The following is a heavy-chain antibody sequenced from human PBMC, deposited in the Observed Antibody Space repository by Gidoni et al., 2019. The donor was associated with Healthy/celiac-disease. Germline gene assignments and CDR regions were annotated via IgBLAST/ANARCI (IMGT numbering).Heavy chain of an antibody. Sequence: EVQLLESGGGLVQPGGSLGLSCAASGFPFSTYAMSWVRQAPGKGLELVSAISGSGGSTYYADSVKGRFTISRDNSKNTLYLQMNSLRAEDTAVYYCANGPAYYYDSSGYADYWGQGTLVTVSS. J-gene: IGHJ4*02. D-gene: IGHD3-22*01. CDR3: ANGPAYYYDSSGYADY. V-gene: IGHV3-23*01. CDR2: ISGSGGST. CDR1: GFPFSTYA.